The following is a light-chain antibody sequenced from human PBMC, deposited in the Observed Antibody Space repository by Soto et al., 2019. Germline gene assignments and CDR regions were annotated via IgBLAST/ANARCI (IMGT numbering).Light chain of an antibody. Sequence: QSVLTQPASVSRSTGQSITISCTGTSSDVGGYNYVCGYQHHPGKAPKLVISEVSNRPSGVSDRFSGSKSSNTASLTISGLQPEDEDDYYCPSFTSSTTYVFXTGPKVTVL. CDR2: EVS. J-gene: IGLJ1*01. CDR3: PSFTSSTTYV. CDR1: SSDVGGYNY. V-gene: IGLV2-14*01.